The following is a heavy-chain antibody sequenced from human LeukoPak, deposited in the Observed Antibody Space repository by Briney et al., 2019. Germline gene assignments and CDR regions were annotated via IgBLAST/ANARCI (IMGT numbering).Heavy chain of an antibody. CDR2: IYYSGST. V-gene: IGHV4-39*07. CDR1: GGSISSSSYY. D-gene: IGHD5-18*01. CDR3: ARGGYNYGYSGKYGKY. J-gene: IGHJ4*02. Sequence: PSETLSLTCTVSGGSISSSSYYWGWIRQPPGKGLEWIGSIYYSGSTYYNPSLKSRVTISVDTSKNQFSLKLSSVTAADTAVYYCARGGYNYGYSGKYGKYWGQGTLVTVPS.